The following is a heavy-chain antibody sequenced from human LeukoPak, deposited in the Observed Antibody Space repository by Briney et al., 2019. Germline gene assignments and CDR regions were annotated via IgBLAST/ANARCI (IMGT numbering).Heavy chain of an antibody. CDR1: GGSFSGYY. J-gene: IGHJ4*02. V-gene: IGHV4-34*01. CDR3: ARGSTLHQSGYSYGF. D-gene: IGHD5-18*01. Sequence: SETLSLTCVVYGGSFSGYYWSWIRQPPGKGLEWIGEIDQSGTTNYNPSLKSRVTISIDTSKKHFSLTLTSMTAADTAVYYCARGSTLHQSGYSYGFWGQGTLVTVSS. CDR2: IDQSGTT.